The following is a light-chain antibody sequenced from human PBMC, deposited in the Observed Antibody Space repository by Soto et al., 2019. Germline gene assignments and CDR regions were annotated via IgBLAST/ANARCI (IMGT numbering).Light chain of an antibody. CDR3: AAWADSLKSLG. J-gene: IGLJ2*01. V-gene: IGLV1-44*01. CDR1: SSNIGSSP. Sequence: QSVLIQPPSASGTPGQRVTISCSGSSSNIGSSPVNWYQQLPGTAPKLLIYSNDQRPSGVPDRFSGSKSGTSAYLAISGLQSQDEVAYYCAAWADSLKSLGFGGGTKLTVL. CDR2: SND.